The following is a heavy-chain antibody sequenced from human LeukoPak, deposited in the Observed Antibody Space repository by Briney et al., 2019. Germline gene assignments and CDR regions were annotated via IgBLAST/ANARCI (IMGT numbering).Heavy chain of an antibody. CDR1: GYTLTELS. Sequence: ASVKVSCKVSGYTLTELSMHWVRQAPGKGLEWMGGFDPEDGETIYAQKFQGRVTMTGDTSTDTAYMELSSLRSEDTAVYYCATVTTAEVAYFDYWGQGTLVTVSS. V-gene: IGHV1-24*01. D-gene: IGHD4-17*01. CDR2: FDPEDGET. J-gene: IGHJ4*02. CDR3: ATVTTAEVAYFDY.